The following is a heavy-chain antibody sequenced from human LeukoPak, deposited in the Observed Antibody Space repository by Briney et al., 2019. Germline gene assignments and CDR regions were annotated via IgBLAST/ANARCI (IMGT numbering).Heavy chain of an antibody. CDR1: GFTFSSYA. V-gene: IGHV3-23*01. CDR2: ISGSGGST. CDR3: AKTYYYDSSGFSDYYFDY. D-gene: IGHD3-22*01. J-gene: IGHJ4*02. Sequence: GGSLRLSCAASGFTFSSYAMSWVRQAPGKGLEWVSAISGSGGSTYYADSVKGRFTISRDNSKNTLYLQMNSLRAEDTAVYYCAKTYYYDSSGFSDYYFDYWGQGALVTVSS.